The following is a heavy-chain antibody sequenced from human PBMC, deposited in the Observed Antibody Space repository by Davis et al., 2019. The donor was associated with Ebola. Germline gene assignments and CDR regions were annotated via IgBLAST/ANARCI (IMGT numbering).Heavy chain of an antibody. CDR3: TTLSTVTTMYFDL. D-gene: IGHD4-17*01. CDR1: GFTFTTSA. Sequence: GESLKISCAASGFTFTTSAMHWVRQAPGKGLEWVALIESDGINKCYADSVKGRCTISRDNSKNTLYLQMNSLKIDDTAVYYCTTLSTVTTMYFDLWGRGTLVTVSS. V-gene: IGHV3-33*03. J-gene: IGHJ2*01. CDR2: IESDGINK.